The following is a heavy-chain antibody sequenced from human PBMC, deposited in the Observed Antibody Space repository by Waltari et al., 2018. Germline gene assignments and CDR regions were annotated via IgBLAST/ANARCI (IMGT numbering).Heavy chain of an antibody. CDR2: IYYRGTT. Sequence: QLQLQKSGPGMVKPSGTLSLTCTLSGGSISSSSYYWGWIRPPPGKGLEWIGRIYYRGTTHNTPSRKSRVTRSVDTSKNQSALKRSSVTAADTAVYYCARGNYYDSSGDDACDIWGQGTMVTVSS. CDR1: GGSISSSSYY. V-gene: IGHV4-39*01. J-gene: IGHJ3*02. D-gene: IGHD3-22*01. CDR3: ARGNYYDSSGDDACDI.